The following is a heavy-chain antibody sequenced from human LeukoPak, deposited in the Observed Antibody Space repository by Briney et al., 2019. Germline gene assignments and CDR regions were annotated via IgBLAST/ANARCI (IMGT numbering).Heavy chain of an antibody. CDR1: GYTFTGYY. Sequence: ASVKVSCKASGYTFTGYYMHWVRQAPGQGLEWMGWINPNSGGTNYAQKFQGRVTMTRDTSISTAYMELSRLRSDDTAVYYCARGGYYYGSGSYYRGDYWGQGTLVTASS. CDR3: ARGGYYYGSGSYYRGDY. CDR2: INPNSGGT. V-gene: IGHV1-2*02. J-gene: IGHJ4*02. D-gene: IGHD3-10*01.